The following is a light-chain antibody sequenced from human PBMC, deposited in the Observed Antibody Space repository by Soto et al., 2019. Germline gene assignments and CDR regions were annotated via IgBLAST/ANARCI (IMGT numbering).Light chain of an antibody. CDR1: QSISNW. CDR2: DAS. J-gene: IGKJ1*01. CDR3: QQYNSYSGT. Sequence: DIQMTQSPSTLSASVGDRDTITCRASQSISNWLAWYQQKPGKAPKLLIYDASSLESGVPSRFSGSGSGTEFTLTISSLQPDDFATYYCQQYNSYSGTFGQGTKVEIK. V-gene: IGKV1-5*01.